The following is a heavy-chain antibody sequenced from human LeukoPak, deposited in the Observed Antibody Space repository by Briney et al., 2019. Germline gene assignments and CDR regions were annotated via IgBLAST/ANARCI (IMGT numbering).Heavy chain of an antibody. CDR3: ARGQQWLVYDY. Sequence: ASVKVSCKASGYIFTSYFMHWVRQAPGQGLEWMGLINPSGGSTRYAQKFQGRVSMTADTSTSTAYMELRSLRSDDTAVYYCARGQQWLVYDYWGQGTLVTVSS. CDR1: GYIFTSYF. D-gene: IGHD6-19*01. J-gene: IGHJ4*02. CDR2: INPSGGST. V-gene: IGHV1-46*01.